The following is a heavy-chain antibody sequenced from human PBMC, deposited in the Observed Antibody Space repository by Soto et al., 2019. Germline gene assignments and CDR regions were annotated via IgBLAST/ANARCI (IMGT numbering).Heavy chain of an antibody. CDR2: IIPIFGTA. Sequence: SVKVSCKASGGTFSSYAISWVRQAPGLGLEWMGGIIPIFGTANYAQKFQGRVTITADESTSTAYMELSSLRSEDTAVYYCARGAYYDFWSGYAGFYYGMDVWGQGTTVTVSS. J-gene: IGHJ6*02. CDR1: GGTFSSYA. D-gene: IGHD3-3*01. CDR3: ARGAYYDFWSGYAGFYYGMDV. V-gene: IGHV1-69*13.